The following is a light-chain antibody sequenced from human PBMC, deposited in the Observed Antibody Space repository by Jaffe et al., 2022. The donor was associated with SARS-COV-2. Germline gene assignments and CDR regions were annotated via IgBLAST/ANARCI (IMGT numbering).Light chain of an antibody. V-gene: IGKV3-15*01. CDR1: QSVSNN. CDR3: QQYNKWPPHT. CDR2: GAS. Sequence: EIVMTQSPATLSVSPGERATLSCRASQSVSNNLAWYQQKAGQAPRLLIYGASTRATGIPARFRGSGSGTEFTLTISSLQSEDFAVYYCQQYNKWPPHTFGQGTKLEIK. J-gene: IGKJ2*01.